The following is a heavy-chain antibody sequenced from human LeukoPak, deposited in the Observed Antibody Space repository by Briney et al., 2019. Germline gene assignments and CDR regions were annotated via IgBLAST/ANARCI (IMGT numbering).Heavy chain of an antibody. CDR2: INPNSGGT. Sequence: ASVKVSCKTSGYIFSGYYIHWVRQAPGQGLEWMGWINPNSGGTNYAQKFQGRVTMTRDTSISTAYMELSRLRSDDTAVYYCARDHGALDAFDIWGQGTMVTVSS. V-gene: IGHV1-2*02. CDR3: ARDHGALDAFDI. D-gene: IGHD3-16*01. J-gene: IGHJ3*02. CDR1: GYIFSGYY.